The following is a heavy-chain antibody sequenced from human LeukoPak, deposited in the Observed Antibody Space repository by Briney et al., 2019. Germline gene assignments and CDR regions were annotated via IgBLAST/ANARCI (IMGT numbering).Heavy chain of an antibody. CDR3: ARLHFD. Sequence: KASETLSLTCSVSAASITKNYWTWIRQRPGKGLEWIASMFHTGTSDYNPSLKSRVSLSIDASKKQFSLQLRSVTAADTAVYDWARLHFD. CDR1: AASITKNY. CDR2: MFHTGTS. J-gene: IGHJ4*01. V-gene: IGHV4-59*12.